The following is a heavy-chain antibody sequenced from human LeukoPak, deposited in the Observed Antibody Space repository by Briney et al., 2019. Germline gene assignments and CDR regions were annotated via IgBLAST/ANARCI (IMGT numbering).Heavy chain of an antibody. D-gene: IGHD1-26*01. Sequence: GGSLRLSCAASGFTFSSYAMSWVRQAPGKGLEWVSAISGSGGSTYYADSVKGRFTISRDNSKNTLYVQMNSLRAEDTAVYYCAKVVAVVGGASDFQHWGQGTLVTVSS. V-gene: IGHV3-23*01. CDR2: ISGSGGST. CDR1: GFTFSSYA. CDR3: AKVVAVVGGASDFQH. J-gene: IGHJ1*01.